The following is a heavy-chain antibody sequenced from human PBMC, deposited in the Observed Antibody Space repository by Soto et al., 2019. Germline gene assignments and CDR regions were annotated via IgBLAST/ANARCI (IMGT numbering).Heavy chain of an antibody. J-gene: IGHJ3*02. CDR1: GFTFSSYW. V-gene: IGHV3-7*01. D-gene: IGHD6-19*01. Sequence: EVQLVESGGGLVQPGGSLRLSCAASGFTFSSYWMSWVRQAPGKGLEWVANIKQDGSEKYYVDSVKGRFTISRDNAKNSLYLQMNSLRAEDTAVYYCARRRLQWVVPPSLPGAFDIWGQGTMVTVSS. CDR2: IKQDGSEK. CDR3: ARRRLQWVVPPSLPGAFDI.